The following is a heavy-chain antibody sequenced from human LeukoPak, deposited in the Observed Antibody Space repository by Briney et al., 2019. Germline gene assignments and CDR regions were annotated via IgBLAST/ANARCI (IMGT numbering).Heavy chain of an antibody. CDR1: GFTFSSYS. V-gene: IGHV3-23*01. Sequence: GGSLRLSCAASGFTFSSYSMNWVRQAPGKGLEWVSGISPSGDITYYADSVKGRFTISRDNSKNTLYLEVISLTAEDTAVYYCAKDDAWLRFGEWSQGTLVTVSS. CDR2: ISPSGDIT. D-gene: IGHD3-10*01. CDR3: AKDDAWLRFGE. J-gene: IGHJ4*02.